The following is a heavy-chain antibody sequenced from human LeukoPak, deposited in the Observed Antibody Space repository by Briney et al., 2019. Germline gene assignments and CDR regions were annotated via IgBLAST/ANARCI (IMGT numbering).Heavy chain of an antibody. D-gene: IGHD3-10*01. Sequence: GGSLRLSCAASGFTFSNAWMSWVRQAPGKGLEWVGRIKSKTDGGTTDYAAPVKGRFTISRDDSKNTLYLQMNSLKTEDTAVYYCTTVSLWFWDLTHDPWGQGTLVTVSS. J-gene: IGHJ5*02. CDR2: IKSKTDGGTT. V-gene: IGHV3-15*01. CDR1: GFTFSNAW. CDR3: TTVSLWFWDLTHDP.